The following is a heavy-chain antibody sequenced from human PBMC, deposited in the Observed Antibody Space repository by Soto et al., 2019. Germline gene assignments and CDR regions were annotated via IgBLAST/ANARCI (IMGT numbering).Heavy chain of an antibody. D-gene: IGHD5-12*01. Sequence: QVQLVQSGAEVKKPGSSVKVSCKASGGTFSSYAISWVRQAPGQGLEWMGGLIPIFGTANYAQKFQGRVTITADESTSTAYMELSSLRSEDTAVYYCASLGMHGKDGYNEVDYWGQGTLVTVSS. V-gene: IGHV1-69*12. CDR1: GGTFSSYA. J-gene: IGHJ4*02. CDR3: ASLGMHGKDGYNEVDY. CDR2: LIPIFGTA.